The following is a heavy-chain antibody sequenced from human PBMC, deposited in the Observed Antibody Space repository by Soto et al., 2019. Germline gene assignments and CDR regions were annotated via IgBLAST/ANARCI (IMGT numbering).Heavy chain of an antibody. J-gene: IGHJ6*02. Sequence: EVQLVESGGGLVQPGRSLRLSCAASGFTFDDYAMHWVRQAPGKGLEWVSGISWNSGSIGYADSVKGRFTISRDNAKNYLYLQMNSLRAEDTALYYCAKDILVTNSYYGMDVWGQGTTVTVSS. D-gene: IGHD2-21*02. CDR1: GFTFDDYA. CDR2: ISWNSGSI. CDR3: AKDILVTNSYYGMDV. V-gene: IGHV3-9*01.